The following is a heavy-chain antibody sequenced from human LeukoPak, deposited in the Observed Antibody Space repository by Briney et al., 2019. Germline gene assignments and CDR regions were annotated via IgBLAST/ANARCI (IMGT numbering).Heavy chain of an antibody. CDR1: GGSFSGYY. CDR2: INHSGST. J-gene: IGHJ6*02. Sequence: PSETLSLTCAVYGGSFSGYYWSWIRQPPGKGLEWIGEINHSGSTNYNPSLKSRVTISVDTSKNQFSLKLSSVTAADTAVYYCAGPYYYYGMDAWGQGTTVTVSS. CDR3: AGPYYYYGMDA. V-gene: IGHV4-34*01.